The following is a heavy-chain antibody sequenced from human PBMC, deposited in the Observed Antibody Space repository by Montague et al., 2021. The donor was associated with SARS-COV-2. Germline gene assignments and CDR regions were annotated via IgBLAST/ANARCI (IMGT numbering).Heavy chain of an antibody. V-gene: IGHV4-39*01. CDR3: ARHNDGYNRWYYFDY. Sequence: SETLSLTCTVSGVVEFRRRSEEHTSELQSHHELVCRLLLEYKETTHYNPSLKSRVTMSVDTSKSLFSLELSSVTAADTAIYYCARHNDGYNRWYYFDYWGQGTLGTVSS. J-gene: IGHJ4*02. CDR2: LEYKETT. D-gene: IGHD5-24*01. CDR1: GVVEFRRRSE.